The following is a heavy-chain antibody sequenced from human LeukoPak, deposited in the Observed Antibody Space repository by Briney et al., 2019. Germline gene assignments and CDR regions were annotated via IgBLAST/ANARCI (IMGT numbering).Heavy chain of an antibody. CDR1: GFIFRNAW. CDR2: ISGDGSTT. J-gene: IGHJ4*02. Sequence: GGSLRLSCAASGFIFRNAWMSWVRQGPGKGLEWVSFISGDGSTTYYADSAKGRFTISRDNSKNSLYLQMNSLTTEDIAFYYCAKDTKFYYDFSAGYFDFWGQGTLVTVSS. D-gene: IGHD3-22*01. V-gene: IGHV3-43*02. CDR3: AKDTKFYYDFSAGYFDF.